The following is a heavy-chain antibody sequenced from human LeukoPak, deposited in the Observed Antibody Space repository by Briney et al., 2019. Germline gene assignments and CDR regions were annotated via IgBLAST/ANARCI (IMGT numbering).Heavy chain of an antibody. CDR1: GYTFTGYY. CDR2: INPDTGAT. Sequence: ASVKVSCKASGYTFTGYYMHWVRQAPGQGLEWMGWINPDTGATNYAQRFHGRVTMTRDTSISTAYMELSRLRSDDTAVYYCARDAIVVVVAATDAYFDSWGQGTLVTVSS. D-gene: IGHD2-15*01. J-gene: IGHJ4*02. CDR3: ARDAIVVVVAATDAYFDS. V-gene: IGHV1-2*02.